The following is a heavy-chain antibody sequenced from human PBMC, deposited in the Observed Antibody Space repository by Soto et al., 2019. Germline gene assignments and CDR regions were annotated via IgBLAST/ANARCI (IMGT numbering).Heavy chain of an antibody. Sequence: SETLSLTCTVSGGSISSYYWSWIRQPPGTGLEWIGYIYYSGSTNYNPSLKSRVTISVDTSKNQFSLKLSSVTAADTAVYYCARDRQGIAVAGHYYYYGMDVWGQGTTVTVS. V-gene: IGHV4-59*01. J-gene: IGHJ6*02. D-gene: IGHD6-19*01. CDR1: GGSISSYY. CDR2: IYYSGST. CDR3: ARDRQGIAVAGHYYYYGMDV.